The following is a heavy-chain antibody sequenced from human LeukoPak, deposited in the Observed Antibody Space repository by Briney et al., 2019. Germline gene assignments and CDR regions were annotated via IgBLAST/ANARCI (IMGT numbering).Heavy chain of an antibody. V-gene: IGHV3-11*01. D-gene: IGHD3-3*01. CDR2: ISSSGSTI. Sequence: GGSLRLSCAASGFTFSDYYMSWIRQAPGKGLEWVSYISSSGSTIYYADSVTGRFHISRDNAKNSLYLQMNSLRAEDTAVYYCARVWSGYYQVAFDIWGQGTMVTVSS. CDR1: GFTFSDYY. CDR3: ARVWSGYYQVAFDI. J-gene: IGHJ3*02.